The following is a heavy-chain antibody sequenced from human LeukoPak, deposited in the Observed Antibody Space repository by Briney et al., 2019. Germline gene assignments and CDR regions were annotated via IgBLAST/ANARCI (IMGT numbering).Heavy chain of an antibody. CDR2: ISYDAKYK. CDR3: ARGRVVPATRLDY. Sequence: PGGSLRLSCVGSGFTFSNYAMHWVRQAPGKGLEWVAVISYDAKYKYYSDSVKGRFTISRDNSRNTLYLEMSGLRGDDTAVYYCARGRVVPATRLDYWGRGTLVTVSS. V-gene: IGHV3-30*04. D-gene: IGHD2-15*01. J-gene: IGHJ4*02. CDR1: GFTFSNYA.